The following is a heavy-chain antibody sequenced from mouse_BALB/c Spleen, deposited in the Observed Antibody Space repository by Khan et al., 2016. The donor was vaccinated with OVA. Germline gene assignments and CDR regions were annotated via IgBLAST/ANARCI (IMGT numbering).Heavy chain of an antibody. D-gene: IGHD1-2*01. CDR3: ARSYDGAWFAY. V-gene: IGHV1-77*01. CDR1: GYTFTDYV. CDR2: IYPGSGRT. J-gene: IGHJ3*01. Sequence: QVQLQQSGPELVKPGASVKMSCKASGYTFTDYVISWVNQSTGQGLEWIGEIYPGSGRTYYTERFKDMATLTADKSSNTAYMQLSSLTSEDSAVYFCARSYDGAWFAYWGQGTLVTVSA.